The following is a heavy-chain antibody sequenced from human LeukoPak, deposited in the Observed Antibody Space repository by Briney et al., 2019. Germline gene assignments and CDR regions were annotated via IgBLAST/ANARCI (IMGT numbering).Heavy chain of an antibody. CDR3: ARSSPFLEWMDV. V-gene: IGHV4-61*02. CDR2: IYTSGST. CDR1: GGSISSGSYY. Sequence: SETLSLTCTVSGGSISSGSYYWSWIRQPAGKGLEWIGRIYTSGSTNYNPSLKSRVTISVDTSKNQFSLKLSSVTAADTAVYYCARSSPFLEWMDVWGKGTTVTVSS. J-gene: IGHJ6*04. D-gene: IGHD3-3*01.